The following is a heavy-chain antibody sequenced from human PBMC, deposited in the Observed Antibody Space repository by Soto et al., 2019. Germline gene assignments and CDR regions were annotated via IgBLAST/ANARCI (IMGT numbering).Heavy chain of an antibody. CDR1: GYTFSNYG. J-gene: IGHJ3*01. V-gene: IGHV1-18*01. CDR2: VNGDSGNT. Sequence: QVHLVQSGGEVKKPGASVKISCQTSGYTFSNYGITWVRQAPGPGLEWVGWVNGDSGNTNYAQNMEGRVTMTTDAPTATADMELRNLRSDDTATYYCARGTGLNDGSDLWGQGTVVSVSS. CDR3: ARGTGLNDGSDL.